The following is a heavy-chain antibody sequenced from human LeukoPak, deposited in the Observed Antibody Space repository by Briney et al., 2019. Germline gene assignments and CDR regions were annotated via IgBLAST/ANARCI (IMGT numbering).Heavy chain of an antibody. V-gene: IGHV3-7*01. CDR2: IKQDGSEK. CDR1: GFTFSSYW. Sequence: GGSLRLSCAASGFTFSSYWMSWVRQAPGKGLEWVANIKQDGSEKYYVDSVRGRFTISRDNAKNSLYLQMNSLRAEDTAVYYCASQRAFWSGYWGDYWGQGTLVTVSS. J-gene: IGHJ4*02. D-gene: IGHD3-3*01. CDR3: ASQRAFWSGYWGDY.